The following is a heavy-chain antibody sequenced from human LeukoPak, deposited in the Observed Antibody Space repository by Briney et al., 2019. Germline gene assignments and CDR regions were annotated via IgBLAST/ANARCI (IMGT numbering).Heavy chain of an antibody. D-gene: IGHD6-6*01. CDR1: GGSFSGYY. CDR2: INHSGTT. CDR3: ARRDSSSPTVY. Sequence: SSETLSLTCAVYGGSFSGYYWSWIRQPPGKGLDWIGEINHSGTTNYNPSLESRVTISADTSKNQFSLKLISVTGADTAVYYCARRDSSSPTVYWGQGSLVTVSS. J-gene: IGHJ4*02. V-gene: IGHV4-34*01.